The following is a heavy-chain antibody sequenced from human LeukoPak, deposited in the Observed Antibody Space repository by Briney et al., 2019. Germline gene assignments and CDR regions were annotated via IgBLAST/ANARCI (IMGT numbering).Heavy chain of an antibody. Sequence: PGGSLRLSCAASGFTFSSYSMNWVRQAPGKGLEWVSSISSSSSYIYYADSVKGRFTISRDNAKNSLYLQMNSLRAEDTAVFYCSKDTTTSRRGFDYWGQGILVTVSS. J-gene: IGHJ4*02. CDR1: GFTFSSYS. CDR2: ISSSSSYI. D-gene: IGHD3-10*01. CDR3: SKDTTTSRRGFDY. V-gene: IGHV3-21*01.